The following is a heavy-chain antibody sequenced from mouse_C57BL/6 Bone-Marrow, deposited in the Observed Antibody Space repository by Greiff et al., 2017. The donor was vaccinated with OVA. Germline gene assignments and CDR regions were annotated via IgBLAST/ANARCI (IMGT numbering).Heavy chain of an antibody. Sequence: VKLVESGPGLVAPSQSLSITCTVSGFSLTSYAISWVRQPPGKGLEWLGVIWTGGGTHYNSALKSRLSISKDNSKSQVFLKMNSLQTDDTARYYCARMRFTTVGFAYWGQGTLVTVSA. CDR1: GFSLTSYA. CDR3: ARMRFTTVGFAY. D-gene: IGHD1-1*01. V-gene: IGHV2-9-1*01. CDR2: IWTGGGT. J-gene: IGHJ3*01.